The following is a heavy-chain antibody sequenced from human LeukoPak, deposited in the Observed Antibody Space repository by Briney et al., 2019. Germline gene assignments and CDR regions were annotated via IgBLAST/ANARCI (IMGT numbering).Heavy chain of an antibody. V-gene: IGHV4-59*01. CDR2: IYYSGST. CDR1: GFTFSSYA. Sequence: GSLRLSCAASGFTFSSYAMSWIRQPPGKGLEWIGYIYYSGSTNYNPSLKSRVTISVDTSKNQFSLKLSSVTAADTAVYYCARGPPSYDFWSGYYTDYWGQGTLVTVSS. J-gene: IGHJ4*02. CDR3: ARGPPSYDFWSGYYTDY. D-gene: IGHD3-3*01.